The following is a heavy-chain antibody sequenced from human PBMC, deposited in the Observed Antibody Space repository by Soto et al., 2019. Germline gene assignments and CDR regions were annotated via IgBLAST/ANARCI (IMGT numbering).Heavy chain of an antibody. Sequence: QVQLQESGPGLVKPSQTLSLTCTVSGGSISSGGYYWSWIRQHPGKGLEWIGYIYYSGSTYYNPSLKSRVTISVDTSKNQFSLKLSSVTAADTAVYYCARDRGYCSGGSCYPEIPSFDYWGQGTLVTVSS. J-gene: IGHJ4*02. CDR3: ARDRGYCSGGSCYPEIPSFDY. CDR1: GGSISSGGYY. CDR2: IYYSGST. V-gene: IGHV4-31*03. D-gene: IGHD2-15*01.